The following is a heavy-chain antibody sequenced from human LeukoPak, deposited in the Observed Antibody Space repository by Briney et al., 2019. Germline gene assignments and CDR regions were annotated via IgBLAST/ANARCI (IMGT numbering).Heavy chain of an antibody. CDR2: ISWNSGSI. Sequence: GRSLRLSCAASGFTFDDYAMHWVRQAPGGGLEWVSGISWNSGSIGYADSVRGRFTISRDNAKNSLSLQMNSLRAEAPAIYYCANDSASGYSSGWLTFDPWGQGTLVTVSS. J-gene: IGHJ5*02. V-gene: IGHV3-9*01. CDR1: GFTFDDYA. D-gene: IGHD6-19*01. CDR3: ANDSASGYSSGWLTFDP.